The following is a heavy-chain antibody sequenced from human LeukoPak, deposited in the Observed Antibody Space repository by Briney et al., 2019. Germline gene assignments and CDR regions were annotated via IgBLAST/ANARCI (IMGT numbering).Heavy chain of an antibody. D-gene: IGHD7-27*01. CDR3: AKAANWGAFDI. Sequence: GGSLRLSCAASGFSISTYWIHWVRQAPGKGLVWVSRINPDGSTTYYADSVKGRITISRDNSKNTLYLQMNSLRADDTAVYYCAKAANWGAFDIWGQGTMVTVSS. V-gene: IGHV3-74*01. CDR1: GFSISTYW. CDR2: INPDGSTT. J-gene: IGHJ3*02.